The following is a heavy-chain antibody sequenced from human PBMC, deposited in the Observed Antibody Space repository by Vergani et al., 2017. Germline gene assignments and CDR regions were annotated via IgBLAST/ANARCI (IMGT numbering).Heavy chain of an antibody. V-gene: IGHV4-59*01. CDR2: IYYSGST. Sequence: QVQLQESGPGLVKPSETLSLTCTVSGGSISSYYWSWIRQPPGKGLEWIGYIYYSGSTNYNPSLKSRVTISVDTSKNQFSLKLSSVTAADTAVYYCATTMSSADYWGQGTLVTVSS. CDR3: ATTMSSADY. CDR1: GGSISSYY. J-gene: IGHJ4*02.